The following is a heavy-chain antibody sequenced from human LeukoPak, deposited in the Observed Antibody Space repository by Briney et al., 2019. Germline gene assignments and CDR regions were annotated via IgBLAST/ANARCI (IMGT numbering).Heavy chain of an antibody. J-gene: IGHJ3*02. Sequence: ASVKVSCKASGYTFTSYYMHWVRQAPGQGLEWMGIINPSGGSTSYAQKFQGRVTMTRDTSTSTVYMELSSLRSEDTAVYYCARDYCSSTSCDFPFDAFDIWGQGTMVTVSS. CDR2: INPSGGST. CDR3: ARDYCSSTSCDFPFDAFDI. V-gene: IGHV1-46*01. CDR1: GYTFTSYY. D-gene: IGHD2-2*01.